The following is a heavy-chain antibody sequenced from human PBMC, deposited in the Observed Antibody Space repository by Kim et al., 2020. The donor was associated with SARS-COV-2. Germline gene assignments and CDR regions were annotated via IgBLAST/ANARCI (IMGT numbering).Heavy chain of an antibody. D-gene: IGHD6-13*01. Sequence: SETLSLTCTVSGGSISSGGYYWSWIRQHPGKGLEWIGYIYYSGSTYYNPSLKSRVTISVDTSKNQFSLKLSSVTAADTAVYYCAREYGLGSSWSGAPDYWGQGTLVTVYS. J-gene: IGHJ4*02. CDR1: GGSISSGGYY. V-gene: IGHV4-31*03. CDR2: IYYSGST. CDR3: AREYGLGSSWSGAPDY.